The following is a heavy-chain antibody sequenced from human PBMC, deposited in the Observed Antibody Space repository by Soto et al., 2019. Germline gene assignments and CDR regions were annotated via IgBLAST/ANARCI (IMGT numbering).Heavy chain of an antibody. J-gene: IGHJ6*02. V-gene: IGHV4-30-2*01. D-gene: IGHD3-3*01. CDR2: IYQTGRT. CDR1: GGSISTSDYS. CDR3: AREMTIFGVAPGGGVDV. Sequence: QLQLQESGSGLVQPSQTLSLTCTASGGSISTSDYSWTWIRQPPGGGLEWIGSIYQTGRTYVIPSLKSRVTMSLDKSKNQFSLNLTSVTAADTALYYCAREMTIFGVAPGGGVDVWGQGTTVTVYS.